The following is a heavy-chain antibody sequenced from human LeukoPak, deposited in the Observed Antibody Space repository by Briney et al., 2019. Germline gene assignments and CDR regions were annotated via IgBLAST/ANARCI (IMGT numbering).Heavy chain of an antibody. J-gene: IGHJ5*02. CDR1: GGSISSYY. Sequence: SETLSLTCTVSGGSISSYYWSWIRQPPGKGLEWIGYIYYSGSTNYNPSLKSRVTMSVDPSKNQFSLKLSSVTAADTAVYYCARDWVVHSAGPIRFLNWFDPWGQGTLVTVSS. CDR2: IYYSGST. D-gene: IGHD2-15*01. CDR3: ARDWVVHSAGPIRFLNWFDP. V-gene: IGHV4-59*12.